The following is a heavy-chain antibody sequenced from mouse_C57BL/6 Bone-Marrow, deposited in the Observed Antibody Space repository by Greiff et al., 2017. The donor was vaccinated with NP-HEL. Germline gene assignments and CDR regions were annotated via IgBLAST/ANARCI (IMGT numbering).Heavy chain of an antibody. J-gene: IGHJ3*01. Sequence: QVQLKESGAELVRPGTSVKVSCKASGYAFTNYLIEWVKQRPGQGLEWIGVINPGSGGTNYNEKFKGKATLTADKSSSTAYMQLSSLTSEDSAVYFCARRRIRDLGGFAYWGQGTLVTVSA. CDR3: ARRRIRDLGGFAY. V-gene: IGHV1-54*01. CDR1: GYAFTNYL. CDR2: INPGSGGT.